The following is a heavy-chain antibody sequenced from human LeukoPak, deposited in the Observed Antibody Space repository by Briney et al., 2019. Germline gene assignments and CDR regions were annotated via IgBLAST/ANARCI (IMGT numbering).Heavy chain of an antibody. CDR1: GGSFSGFY. D-gene: IGHD3-10*01. CDR2: INQSGIT. J-gene: IGHJ4*02. V-gene: IGHV4-34*01. CDR3: ARGGTFGEPFSRS. Sequence: SETLSLTCAAYGGSFSGFYWTWIRQPPGKGLEWIGEINQSGITNYNPSLKSRITISADTSKEQFSLKVNSVTAADTAMYYCARGGTFGEPFSRSWGQGTLVTVSS.